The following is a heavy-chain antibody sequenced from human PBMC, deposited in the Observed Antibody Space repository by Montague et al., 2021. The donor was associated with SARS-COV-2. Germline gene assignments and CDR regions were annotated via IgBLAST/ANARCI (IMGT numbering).Heavy chain of an antibody. CDR2: ISYDGSNK. CDR3: ARDNYDYVWGSYRYIY. Sequence: SLRLSCAASGFTFRSYAMHWVRQAPGKGLEWVAVISYDGSNKYYADSVKGRFTISRDNSKNTLYLQMNSLRAEDTAVYYCARDNYDYVWGSYRYIYWGQGTLSPSPQ. D-gene: IGHD3-16*02. CDR1: GFTFRSYA. V-gene: IGHV3-30*04. J-gene: IGHJ4*02.